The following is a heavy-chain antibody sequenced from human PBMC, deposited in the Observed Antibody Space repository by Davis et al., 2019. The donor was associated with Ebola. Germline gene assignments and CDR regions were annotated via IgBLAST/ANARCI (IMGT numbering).Heavy chain of an antibody. J-gene: IGHJ6*02. CDR3: TRDDEVVYAINYYYYGMDV. CDR1: GFTFGDYA. CDR2: IRSKAYGGTT. V-gene: IGHV3-49*03. Sequence: PGGSLRLSCTASGFTFGDYAMSWFRQAPGKGLEWVGFIRSKAYGGTTEYAASVKGRFTISRDDSKSIAYLQMNSLKTEDTAVYYCTRDDEVVYAINYYYYGMDVWGQGTTVTVSS. D-gene: IGHD2-8*02.